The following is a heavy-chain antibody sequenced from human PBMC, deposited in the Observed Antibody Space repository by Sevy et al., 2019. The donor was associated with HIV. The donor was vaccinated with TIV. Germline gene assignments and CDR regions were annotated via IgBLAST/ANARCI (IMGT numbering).Heavy chain of an antibody. D-gene: IGHD4-17*01. J-gene: IGHJ4*02. CDR2: ISSSSSYT. V-gene: IGHV3-11*06. CDR1: GFTFSDYY. Sequence: GGSLRLSCAASGFTFSDYYMSWIRQAPGKGLEWVSYISSSSSYTNYADSVKGRFTISRDNAKNSLYLHMNSLRAEDTAVYYCARDAPRQTTVIDYWGQGTLVTVSS. CDR3: ARDAPRQTTVIDY.